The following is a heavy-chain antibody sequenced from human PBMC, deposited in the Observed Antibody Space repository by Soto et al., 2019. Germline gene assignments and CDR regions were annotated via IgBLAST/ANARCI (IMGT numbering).Heavy chain of an antibody. CDR2: IYYSGST. J-gene: IGHJ5*02. CDR3: ATETYGHYVGYFDP. D-gene: IGHD3-3*01. V-gene: IGHV4-31*09. Sequence: SETLSLSCTVSGGSISSGGYYWTWIRQHPGKGLEWIGYIYYSGSTYYNPSLKSRVTISVDRSKNQFSLKVRSVTAADTAVYYCATETYGHYVGYFDPWGQG. CDR1: GGSISSGGYY.